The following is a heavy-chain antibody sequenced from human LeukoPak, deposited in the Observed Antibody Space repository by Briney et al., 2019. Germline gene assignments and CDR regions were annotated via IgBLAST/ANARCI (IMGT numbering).Heavy chain of an antibody. CDR3: ARDPREWELPPDF. V-gene: IGHV3-74*03. D-gene: IGHD1-26*01. CDR1: GFTFSTYW. Sequence: QSGGSLRLSCTASGFTFSTYWMHWVRQVPGKGLVWVSSIDSDGSTTKYADSVKGRFTISRENAENTLYLQMNSLRAEDTALYYCARDPREWELPPDFWGPGTLVTVSS. CDR2: IDSDGSTT. J-gene: IGHJ4*02.